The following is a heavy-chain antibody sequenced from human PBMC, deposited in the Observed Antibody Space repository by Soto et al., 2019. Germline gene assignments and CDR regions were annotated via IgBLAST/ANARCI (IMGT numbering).Heavy chain of an antibody. CDR1: GGSFSSYA. CDR3: ARHHGPTTSENWFDP. D-gene: IGHD5-12*01. CDR2: IVPVLGTS. Sequence: QGQLEQSGAEVRKPGSSVKVSCKASGGSFSSYAISWVRQAPGQGLEWMGGIVPVLGTSHSAQKFQGRVTFSTDDSTTTAYMELRSLRSDDTAVYYCARHHGPTTSENWFDPWGQGTLVTVSS. J-gene: IGHJ5*02. V-gene: IGHV1-69*01.